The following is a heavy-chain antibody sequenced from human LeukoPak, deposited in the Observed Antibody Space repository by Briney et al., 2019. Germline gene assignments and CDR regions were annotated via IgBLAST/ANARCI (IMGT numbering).Heavy chain of an antibody. D-gene: IGHD3-10*01. CDR1: GGSISSSNW. V-gene: IGHV4-4*02. J-gene: IGHJ5*02. CDR3: ARVITMVRGVIGEPVNWFDP. CDR2: IYHSGST. Sequence: PSETLSLTCAVSGGSISSSNWWSWVRQPPGKGLEWIGEIYHSGSTNYNPSLKSRVTISVDKSKNQFSLKLSSVTAADTAVYYCARVITMVRGVIGEPVNWFDPWGQGTLVTVSS.